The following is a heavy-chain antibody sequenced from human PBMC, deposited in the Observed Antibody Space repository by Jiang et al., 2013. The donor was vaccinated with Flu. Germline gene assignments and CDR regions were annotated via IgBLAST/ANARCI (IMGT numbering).Heavy chain of an antibody. CDR1: GGTFSSYA. Sequence: EVKKPGSSVKVSCKASGGTFSSYAISWVRQAPGQGLEWMGGIIPILGIANYAQKFQGRVTITADKSTSTAYMELSSLRSEDTAVYYCARVGEGPITMVRGVFNWFDPWGQGTLVTVSS. CDR3: ARVGEGPITMVRGVFNWFDP. J-gene: IGHJ5*02. V-gene: IGHV1-69*10. CDR2: IIPILGIA. D-gene: IGHD3-10*01.